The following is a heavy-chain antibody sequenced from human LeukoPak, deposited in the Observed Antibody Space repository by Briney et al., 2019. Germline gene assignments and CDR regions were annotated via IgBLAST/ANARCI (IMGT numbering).Heavy chain of an antibody. Sequence: GGSLRLSCAASGFTFDDYAMHWVRQAPGKGLEWVSGINWNSGSIGYADSVKGRFTISRDNAKNSLYLQMNSLTIEDTALYFCAKDPGYYYDSSGQFHYWGQGTLVTVSS. CDR3: AKDPGYYYDSSGQFHY. CDR1: GFTFDDYA. V-gene: IGHV3-9*01. J-gene: IGHJ4*02. D-gene: IGHD3-22*01. CDR2: INWNSGSI.